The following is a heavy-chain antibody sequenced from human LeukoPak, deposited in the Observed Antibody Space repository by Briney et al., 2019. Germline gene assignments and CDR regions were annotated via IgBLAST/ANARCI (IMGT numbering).Heavy chain of an antibody. Sequence: GGSLRLSCAASGFTFSSYAMSWVRQAPGKGLEWVSAISGSGGSTYYADSVKGRFTIARDNSKNTLYLQMNSLRAEDTAVYYCAKGAYCGGDCDSSGNWFDPWGQGTLVTVSS. CDR1: GFTFSSYA. V-gene: IGHV3-23*01. CDR3: AKGAYCGGDCDSSGNWFDP. CDR2: ISGSGGST. D-gene: IGHD2-21*02. J-gene: IGHJ5*02.